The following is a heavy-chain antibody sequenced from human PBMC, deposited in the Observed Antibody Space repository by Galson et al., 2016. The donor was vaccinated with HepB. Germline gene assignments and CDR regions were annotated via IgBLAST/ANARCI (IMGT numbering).Heavy chain of an antibody. D-gene: IGHD5-18*01. CDR1: GFTFSGYS. V-gene: IGHV3-21*01. J-gene: IGHJ4*02. Sequence: SLRLSCAASGFTFSGYSMNWVRQAPGKGLEWVSSISSSSSYIYYADSVKGRFTISRDNAKNSLYLQMNSLRAEDTAAYYCASGYSYGYFYYWGQGTLVTVSS. CDR2: ISSSSSYI. CDR3: ASGYSYGYFYY.